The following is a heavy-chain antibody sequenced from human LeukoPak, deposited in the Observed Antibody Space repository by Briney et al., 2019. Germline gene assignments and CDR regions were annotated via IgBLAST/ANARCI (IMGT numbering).Heavy chain of an antibody. V-gene: IGHV4-30-2*01. CDR3: ASTDYGGNSGY. Sequence: PSETLCLTCTVSGGSISSGGYYWSWIRQPPGKGLEWIGYIYHSGSTYYNPSLKSRVTISVDRSKNQFSLKLSSVTAADTAVYYCASTDYGGNSGYWGQGTLVTVSP. CDR1: GGSISSGGYY. J-gene: IGHJ4*02. D-gene: IGHD4-23*01. CDR2: IYHSGST.